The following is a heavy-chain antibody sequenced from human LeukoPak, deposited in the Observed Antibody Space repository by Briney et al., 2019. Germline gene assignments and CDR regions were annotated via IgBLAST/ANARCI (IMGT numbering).Heavy chain of an antibody. Sequence: GGSLRLSCAASGFTFSSYAMSWVRQAPGKGREWVSAISGSGGSAYYAGSVKGRFTISRDNSKNTLYLQMNNLRVEDTAVYYCARVSGPGMTEHFHLWGQGTLVTVSS. D-gene: IGHD3-10*01. CDR2: ISGSGGSA. J-gene: IGHJ1*01. CDR1: GFTFSSYA. CDR3: ARVSGPGMTEHFHL. V-gene: IGHV3-23*01.